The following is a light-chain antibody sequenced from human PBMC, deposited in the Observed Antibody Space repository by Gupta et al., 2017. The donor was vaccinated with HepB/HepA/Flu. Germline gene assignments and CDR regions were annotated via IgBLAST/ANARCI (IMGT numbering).Light chain of an antibody. CDR2: WAS. V-gene: IGKV4-1*01. J-gene: IGKJ4*01. CDR3: QQYYSTPLT. Sequence: DIVMTQSPDSLAVSLGERATINCKSSQSVLYSSNNKNYLAWYQQKPGQPPKLLIYWASTRESGVPDRCSGSWSGTDFTLTISSLQAEDVAVYYCQQYYSTPLTFGGWTKVEIK. CDR1: QSVLYSSNNKNY.